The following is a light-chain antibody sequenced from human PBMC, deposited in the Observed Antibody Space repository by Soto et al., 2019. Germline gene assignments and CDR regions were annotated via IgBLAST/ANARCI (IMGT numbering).Light chain of an antibody. Sequence: EIVLTQSHGTLSLSPGARATLSCRASQSVRSRYLAWYQQKPGQAPRLLIYGASTRATGIPDRFSGSGSGTDFTLTISRLEPEDFAVYYCQQYGSSPWTFGQGTKVDIK. CDR2: GAS. V-gene: IGKV3-20*01. J-gene: IGKJ1*01. CDR3: QQYGSSPWT. CDR1: QSVRSRY.